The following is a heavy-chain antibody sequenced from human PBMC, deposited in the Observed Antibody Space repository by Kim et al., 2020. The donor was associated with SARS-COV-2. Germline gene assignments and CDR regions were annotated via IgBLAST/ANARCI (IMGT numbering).Heavy chain of an antibody. J-gene: IGHJ5*02. CDR2: IYYSGST. CDR1: GGSISSSSYY. D-gene: IGHD6-19*01. V-gene: IGHV4-39*07. CDR3: ARELAVAGTEVGATPPGDWFDP. Sequence: SETLSLTCTVSGGSISSSSYYWGWIRQPPGKGLEWIGSIYYSGSTYYNPSLKSRVTISVDTSKNQFSLKLSSVTAADTAVYYCARELAVAGTEVGATPPGDWFDPWGQGTLVTVSS.